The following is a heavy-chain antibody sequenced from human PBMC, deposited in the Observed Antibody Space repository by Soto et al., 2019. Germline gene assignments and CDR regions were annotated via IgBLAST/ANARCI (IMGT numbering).Heavy chain of an antibody. Sequence: QVQLQESRPGLVKPSQTLSLTCTVSGGSISSGDYYWSWIRQPPGKGLEWIGYIYYSGSTYYNPSLKSRVTISVDTSKNQFSLKLSSVTAADTAVYYCARVGGFGATTIDYWGQGTLVTVSS. CDR3: ARVGGFGATTIDY. CDR1: GGSISSGDYY. CDR2: IYYSGST. V-gene: IGHV4-30-4*01. J-gene: IGHJ4*02. D-gene: IGHD3-10*01.